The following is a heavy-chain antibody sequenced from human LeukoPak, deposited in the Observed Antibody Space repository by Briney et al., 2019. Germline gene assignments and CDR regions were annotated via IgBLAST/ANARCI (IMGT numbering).Heavy chain of an antibody. CDR3: AKEAYYYDSRRGGFDP. Sequence: GGSLRLSCAASGFTFSSYGMHWVRQAPGKGLEWVAFIRYDGSNKYYADSVKGRFTISRDNSKNTLYLQMNSLRAEDTAVYYCAKEAYYYDSRRGGFDPWGQGTLATVSS. CDR1: GFTFSSYG. CDR2: IRYDGSNK. J-gene: IGHJ5*02. V-gene: IGHV3-30*02. D-gene: IGHD3-22*01.